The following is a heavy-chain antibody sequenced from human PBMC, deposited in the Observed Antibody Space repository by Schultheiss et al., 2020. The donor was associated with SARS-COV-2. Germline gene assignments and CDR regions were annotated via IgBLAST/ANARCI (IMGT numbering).Heavy chain of an antibody. CDR3: AKARFVSVVVINPALRYYGMDV. J-gene: IGHJ6*02. CDR1: GFTFSSYA. V-gene: IGHV3-48*04. D-gene: IGHD3-22*01. CDR2: ISSSGSTI. Sequence: GGSLRLSCAASGFTFSSYAMSWVRQAPGKGLEWVSYISSSGSTIYYADSVKGRFTISRDNAKKSLYLQMNSLRAEDTAVYYCAKARFVSVVVINPALRYYGMDVWGQGTTVTVSS.